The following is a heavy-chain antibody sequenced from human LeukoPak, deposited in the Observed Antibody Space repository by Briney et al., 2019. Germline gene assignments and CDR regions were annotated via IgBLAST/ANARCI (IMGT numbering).Heavy chain of an antibody. J-gene: IGHJ5*02. D-gene: IGHD2-2*01. V-gene: IGHV1-24*01. CDR3: ARDRCRATTCLNNWFDP. CDR1: GYTLTELS. CDR2: FDPEDGET. Sequence: ASVKVSCKVSGYTLTELSMHWVRQAPGKGLEWMGGFDPEDGETIYAQKFQGRVTMTEDTSTDTAYMELRSLRSDDTAVYYCARDRCRATTCLNNWFDPWGQGTLATVSS.